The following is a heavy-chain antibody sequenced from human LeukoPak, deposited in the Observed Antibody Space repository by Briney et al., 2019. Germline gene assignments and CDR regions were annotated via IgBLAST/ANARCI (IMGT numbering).Heavy chain of an antibody. Sequence: SQTLSLTCTVSGGSISSGDYYWSWIRQPPGKGLEWIGYIYYSGSTYYNPSLKSRVTISVDTSKNQFSLKLSSVTAADTAVYYCARVDTYGFDYYYAMDVWGQGTTVTVSS. D-gene: IGHD5-18*01. CDR2: IYYSGST. CDR3: ARVDTYGFDYYYAMDV. V-gene: IGHV4-30-4*01. CDR1: GGSISSGDYY. J-gene: IGHJ6*02.